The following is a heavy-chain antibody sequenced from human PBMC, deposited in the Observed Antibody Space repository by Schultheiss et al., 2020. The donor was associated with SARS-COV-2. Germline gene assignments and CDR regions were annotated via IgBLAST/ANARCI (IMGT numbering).Heavy chain of an antibody. CDR3: ARLAGTGLFYYGMDV. D-gene: IGHD3/OR15-3a*01. J-gene: IGHJ6*02. Sequence: GGSLRLSCAASGFTFSSYEMNWVRQAPGKGLEWVSYISSSGSTIYYADSVKGRFTISRDNAKNSLYLQMNNLRVEDTAVYYCARLAGTGLFYYGMDVWGQGTTVTVSS. CDR2: ISSSGSTI. V-gene: IGHV3-48*03. CDR1: GFTFSSYE.